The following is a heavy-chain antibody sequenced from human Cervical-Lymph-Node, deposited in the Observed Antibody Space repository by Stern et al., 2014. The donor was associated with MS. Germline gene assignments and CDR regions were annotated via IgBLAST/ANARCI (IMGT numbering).Heavy chain of an antibody. CDR2: IYWDDDK. Sequence: QITLKESGPTLVRPTQTLTLTCTLSGFSLDTSGTNVVWLRQPPGKALEWLALIYWDDDKRYSPSLQGRLAITRDSSKSQVVLTMSNMGPVDTATYYCALSPDDYGGDVWGYWGQGTRVAVSS. J-gene: IGHJ4*02. CDR1: GFSLDTSGTN. D-gene: IGHD4/OR15-4a*01. CDR3: ALSPDDYGGDVWGY. V-gene: IGHV2-5*02.